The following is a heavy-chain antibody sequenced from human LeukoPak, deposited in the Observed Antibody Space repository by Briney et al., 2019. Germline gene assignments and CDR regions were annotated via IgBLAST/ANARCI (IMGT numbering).Heavy chain of an antibody. J-gene: IGHJ6*03. CDR1: GYSISSGYY. Sequence: KPSETLSLTCTVSGYSISSGYYWGWIRQPPGKGLEWIGSIYHSGSTYYNPSLKSRVTISVDTSKNQFSLKLSSVTAADTAVYYCAREHCSGGSCYSIYYYYYMDVWGKGTTVTVSS. V-gene: IGHV4-38-2*02. CDR2: IYHSGST. CDR3: AREHCSGGSCYSIYYYYYMDV. D-gene: IGHD2-15*01.